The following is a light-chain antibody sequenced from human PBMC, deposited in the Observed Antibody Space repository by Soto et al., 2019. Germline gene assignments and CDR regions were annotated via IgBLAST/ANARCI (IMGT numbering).Light chain of an antibody. V-gene: IGKV3-20*01. CDR3: QQYDSSPRP. Sequence: DIVLTQSPGALSLSPGERATLSCRASQSVSSSFLAWYQQKPGQAPRLLIYGASSRATGIPDRFSGSVSGTDFTLTISRLEPEDFAVYYCQQYDSSPRPFGQGTKVEIK. CDR2: GAS. J-gene: IGKJ1*01. CDR1: QSVSSSF.